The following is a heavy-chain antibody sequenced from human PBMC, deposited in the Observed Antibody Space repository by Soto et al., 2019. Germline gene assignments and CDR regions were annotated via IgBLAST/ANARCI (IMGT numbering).Heavy chain of an antibody. Sequence: QVQLGESGGGVVQPGMSLRLSCAASGFTFSSYGMHWVRQAPGKGLEWVAVIWYDGSNKYYADSVKGRFTISRDNSKNTLYLQMNSLRAEDTAVYYCARDSGYDVVLGYWGQGTLVTVSS. CDR1: GFTFSSYG. D-gene: IGHD5-12*01. V-gene: IGHV3-33*01. CDR2: IWYDGSNK. CDR3: ARDSGYDVVLGY. J-gene: IGHJ4*02.